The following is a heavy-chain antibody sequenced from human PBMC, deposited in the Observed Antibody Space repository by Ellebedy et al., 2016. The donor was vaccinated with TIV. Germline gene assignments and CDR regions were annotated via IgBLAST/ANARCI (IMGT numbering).Heavy chain of an antibody. V-gene: IGHV3-30*03. CDR1: GFTFSSYG. D-gene: IGHD6-19*01. J-gene: IGHJ4*02. CDR2: ISYDGSNK. Sequence: GESLKISCAASGFTFSSYGIHWVRQAPGKGLEWVAVISYDGSNKYYADSVKGRFTISSDNSKNTLYLQMNSLRAEDTAVHYCASRDRYSSGWYYWGQGTLVTVSS. CDR3: ASRDRYSSGWYY.